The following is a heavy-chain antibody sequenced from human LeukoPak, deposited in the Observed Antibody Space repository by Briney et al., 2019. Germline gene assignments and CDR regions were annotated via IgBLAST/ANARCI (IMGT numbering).Heavy chain of an antibody. Sequence: SETLSLTCTVSGGSISSYYWSWIRQPAGKGLEWIGRIYTSGSTNYNPSLKSRVTMSVDTSKNQFSLKLSSVTAADTAVYYCAREGTDVVVVAAGGWFDPWGQGTLATVSS. CDR3: AREGTDVVVVAAGGWFDP. J-gene: IGHJ5*02. CDR2: IYTSGST. V-gene: IGHV4-4*07. CDR1: GGSISSYY. D-gene: IGHD2-15*01.